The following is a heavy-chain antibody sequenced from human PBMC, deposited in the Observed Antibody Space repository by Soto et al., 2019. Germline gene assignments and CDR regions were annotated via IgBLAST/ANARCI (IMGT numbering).Heavy chain of an antibody. J-gene: IGHJ3*02. CDR3: AREGGRHCSPSRCYNAFDI. D-gene: IGHD2-15*01. CDR1: GFPFSAFS. Sequence: GGSLRLSCASSGFPFSAFSMNWVRQAPGKGLEWVAYISSSGSTIYYADSVKGRFAISRDNAKTSLYLQMDSLRDEDTAVYYCAREGGRHCSPSRCYNAFDIWGQGTTVTVSS. CDR2: ISSSGSTI. V-gene: IGHV3-48*02.